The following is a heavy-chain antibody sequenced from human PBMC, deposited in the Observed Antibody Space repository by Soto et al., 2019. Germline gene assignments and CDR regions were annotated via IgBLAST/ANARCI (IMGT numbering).Heavy chain of an antibody. V-gene: IGHV5-51*01. D-gene: IGHD3-22*01. Sequence: GESLKISCKGSGYSFTSYWIGWVRQMPGKGLEWMGIIYPGDSDTRYSPSFQGQVTISADKSISTAYLQWSSLKASDTAMYYCARVLYYYDREVGYYGMDVWGQGTTVTVSS. CDR3: ARVLYYYDREVGYYGMDV. CDR2: IYPGDSDT. J-gene: IGHJ6*02. CDR1: GYSFTSYW.